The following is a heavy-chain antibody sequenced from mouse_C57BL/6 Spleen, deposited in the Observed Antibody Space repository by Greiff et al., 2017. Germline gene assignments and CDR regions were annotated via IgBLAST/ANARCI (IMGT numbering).Heavy chain of an antibody. Sequence: DVKLQESGPELVKPGASVKIPCKASGYTFPDYNMDWLKQSHGKSLEWIGDINPNNGGTIYNQKFKGKATLTVDKSSSTAYMELRSLTSEDTAVYYCARKYYGSRNFDVWGTGTTVTVSS. V-gene: IGHV1-18*01. J-gene: IGHJ1*03. CDR2: INPNNGGT. CDR3: ARKYYGSRNFDV. D-gene: IGHD1-1*01. CDR1: GYTFPDYN.